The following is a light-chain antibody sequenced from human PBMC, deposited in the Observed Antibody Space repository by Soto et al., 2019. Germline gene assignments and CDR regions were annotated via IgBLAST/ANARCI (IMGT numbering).Light chain of an antibody. CDR2: GVS. CDR3: SSYTSSGTYV. J-gene: IGLJ1*01. V-gene: IGLV2-14*01. Sequence: SALTQPASVSGSPGQSITISCTGTTSDVGGYNYVSWYQQHPGKAPKLMIYGVSIRPSGASDRFSGSKSGNTASLTISGLQAEGEADYYCSSYTSSGTYVFGTGTKVTVL. CDR1: TSDVGGYNY.